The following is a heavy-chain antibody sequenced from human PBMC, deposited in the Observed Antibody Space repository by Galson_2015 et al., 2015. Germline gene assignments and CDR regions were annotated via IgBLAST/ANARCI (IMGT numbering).Heavy chain of an antibody. CDR1: GYTFTSYY. D-gene: IGHD5-18*01. V-gene: IGHV1-46*01. CDR3: ARDLKDTAMVKFNWFDP. Sequence: SVKVSCKASGYTFTSYYMHWVRQAPGQGLEWMGIINPSGGSTSYAQKFQGRVTMTRDTSTSTVYMELSSLRSEDTAVYYCARDLKDTAMVKFNWFDPWGQGTLVTVSS. J-gene: IGHJ5*02. CDR2: INPSGGST.